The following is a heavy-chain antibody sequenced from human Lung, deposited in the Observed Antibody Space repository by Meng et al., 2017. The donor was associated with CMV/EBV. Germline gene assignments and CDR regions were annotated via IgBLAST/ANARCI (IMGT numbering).Heavy chain of an antibody. D-gene: IGHD1-26*01. CDR2: INAYNGDT. V-gene: IGHV1-18*01. CDR1: GYTFTNYG. J-gene: IGHJ4*02. Sequence: AQLVQSGGEGKKPGASVKVSCKASGYTFTNYGITWVRHAPGQGLEWMGWINAYNGDTNYAQTLQGRVTMTTDTSTSTAYMELRSLRSDDTAVYYCARVEVGITSGDYWGQGTLVTVSS. CDR3: ARVEVGITSGDY.